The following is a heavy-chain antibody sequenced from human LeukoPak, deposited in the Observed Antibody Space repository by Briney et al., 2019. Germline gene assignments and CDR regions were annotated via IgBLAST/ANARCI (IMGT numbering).Heavy chain of an antibody. CDR2: INPSGGST. D-gene: IGHD3-3*01. CDR3: AREGWRGPRNLDY. Sequence: ASVKVSCKASGYIFTSYYMHWVRQAPGQGREGMGIINPSGGSTSYAQKFQGRVTMTRDTSTSTVYMELSSLRSEDTAVYYCAREGWRGPRNLDYWGQGTLVTVSS. J-gene: IGHJ4*02. CDR1: GYIFTSYY. V-gene: IGHV1-46*01.